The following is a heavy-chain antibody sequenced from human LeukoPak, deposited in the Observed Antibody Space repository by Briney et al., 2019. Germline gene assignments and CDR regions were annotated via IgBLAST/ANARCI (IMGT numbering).Heavy chain of an antibody. J-gene: IGHJ4*02. D-gene: IGHD3-3*01. CDR2: INPSGGST. CDR1: GYTFTSYY. V-gene: IGHV1-46*03. Sequence: APVKVSCKASGYTFTSYYMHWVRQAPGQGLEWMGIINPSGGSTSYAQKFQGRVTMTRDTSTSTVYMELSSLRSEDTAVYYCARDPGYDFWSGYYTTAQLDYWGQGTLVTVSS. CDR3: ARDPGYDFWSGYYTTAQLDY.